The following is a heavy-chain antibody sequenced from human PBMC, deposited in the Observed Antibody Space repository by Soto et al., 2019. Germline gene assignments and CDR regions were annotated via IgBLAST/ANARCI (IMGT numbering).Heavy chain of an antibody. CDR1: GFTFSSYS. J-gene: IGHJ4*02. D-gene: IGHD1-1*01. CDR3: AKDLYNWNYFDY. Sequence: TGGSLILSCAAAGFTFSSYSMSWVRQAPGKGLEWVSAISGSGGSTYYADSVKGRFTISRDNSKNTLYLQMNSLRAEDTAVYYCAKDLYNWNYFDYWGQGTLVTVSS. CDR2: ISGSGGST. V-gene: IGHV3-23*01.